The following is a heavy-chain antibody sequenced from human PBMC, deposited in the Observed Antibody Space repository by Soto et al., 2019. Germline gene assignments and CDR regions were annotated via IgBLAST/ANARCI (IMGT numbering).Heavy chain of an antibody. CDR2: INPNSGGT. V-gene: IGHV1-2*02. CDR1: GYTFTDYY. CDR3: ARGGKYSSRVVDY. J-gene: IGHJ4*02. D-gene: IGHD1-26*01. Sequence: QVQLVQSGAEVKKPGASVKVSCKASGYTFTDYYIHWVRQAPGQGLEWMGWINPNSGGTNYAQKFQGRVTLTRDTSITTAYMELSRLRSEDTAMYYCARGGKYSSRVVDYWGQGTLVTVSS.